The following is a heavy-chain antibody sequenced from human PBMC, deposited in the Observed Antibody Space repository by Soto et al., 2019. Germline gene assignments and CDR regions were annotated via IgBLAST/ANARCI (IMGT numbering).Heavy chain of an antibody. CDR1: GFTFSSYA. Sequence: QVQLVESGGGVVQPGRSLRLSCAASGFTFSSYAMHWVRQAPGKGLEWVAVISYDGSNKYYADSVKGRITISRDNSKNTLYMQVNSPRAEDTAVYYCARDNINWFDPWGQGTLVTVSS. CDR2: ISYDGSNK. CDR3: ARDNINWFDP. J-gene: IGHJ5*02. V-gene: IGHV3-30-3*01.